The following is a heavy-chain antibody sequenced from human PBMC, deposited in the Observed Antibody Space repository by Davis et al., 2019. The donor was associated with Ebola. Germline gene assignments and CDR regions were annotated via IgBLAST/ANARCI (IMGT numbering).Heavy chain of an antibody. V-gene: IGHV3-48*03. CDR1: GFTFSSYE. CDR3: ARETYYYDSSGYRDAFDI. CDR2: ISSSGSTI. D-gene: IGHD3-22*01. J-gene: IGHJ3*02. Sequence: GESLKIPCAASGFTFSSYEMTWVRQAPGKGLEWVSYISSSGSTIYYADSVKGRFTISRDNAKNSLYLQMNSLRAEDTAVYYCARETYYYDSSGYRDAFDIWGQGTMVTVSS.